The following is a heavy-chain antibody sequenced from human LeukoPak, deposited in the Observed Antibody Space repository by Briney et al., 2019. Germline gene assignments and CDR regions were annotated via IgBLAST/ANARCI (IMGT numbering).Heavy chain of an antibody. J-gene: IGHJ4*02. CDR1: GLPIADFD. V-gene: IGHV3-43*02. CDR3: ARESGKFDY. CDR2: ISGDGVST. Sequence: PGGSLRLSCVASGLPIADFDMHWVRQAQGKGMEWVSLISGDGVSTFYADSVKGRFSISRDNSKNSLSLEMNSLRTEDTAMYYCARESGKFDYWGQGTLVAVSS.